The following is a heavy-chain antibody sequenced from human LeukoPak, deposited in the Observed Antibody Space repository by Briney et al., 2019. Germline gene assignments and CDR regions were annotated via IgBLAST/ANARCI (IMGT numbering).Heavy chain of an antibody. D-gene: IGHD1-14*01. CDR3: ARETLRYRVFDY. V-gene: IGHV4-59*01. J-gene: IGHJ4*02. Sequence: PSETLSLTCTVSGGSIRSYYWSWIRQPPGKGLEWIGYIYYSGSTNYNPSLKSRVTISVDTSKNQFSLKLSSVTAADTAVYYCARETLRYRVFDYWGQGTLVTVSS. CDR2: IYYSGST. CDR1: GGSIRSYY.